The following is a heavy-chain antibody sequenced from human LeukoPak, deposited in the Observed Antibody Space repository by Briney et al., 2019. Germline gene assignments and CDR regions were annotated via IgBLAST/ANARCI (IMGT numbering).Heavy chain of an antibody. CDR2: ISSSSGTI. J-gene: IGHJ5*02. CDR1: GFTFSSYS. V-gene: IGHV3-48*01. CDR3: AGGANWFDP. D-gene: IGHD1-26*01. Sequence: PGGSLRLSCAASGFTFSSYSMNWVRQAPGKGLEWVSYISSSSGTIYYADSVKSRFTISRDNAKNSLYLQMNSLRAEDTAVYYCAGGANWFDPWGQGTLVTVSS.